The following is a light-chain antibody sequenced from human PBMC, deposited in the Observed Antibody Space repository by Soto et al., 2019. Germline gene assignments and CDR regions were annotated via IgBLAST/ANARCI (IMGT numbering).Light chain of an antibody. CDR1: QSLVHSNGHTY. CDR2: EVS. CDR3: MQATQSPT. J-gene: IGKJ3*01. V-gene: IGKV2-24*01. Sequence: IVMTQTPLSSPVTLGQPASISCRSSQSLVHSNGHTYLSWLHQRPGQPPRLLIYEVSNRFSGVPDRFSGSGAGTDFTLRISRVEAEDVGVYYCMQATQSPTFGPGTKVDIK.